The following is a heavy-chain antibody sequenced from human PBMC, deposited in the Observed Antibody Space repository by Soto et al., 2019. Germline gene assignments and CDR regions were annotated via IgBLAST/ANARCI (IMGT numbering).Heavy chain of an antibody. CDR3: ARENCSSTSCYLNWFDP. D-gene: IGHD2-2*01. J-gene: IGHJ5*02. CDR2: IIPIFGTA. V-gene: IGHV1-69*13. CDR1: GGTFSSYA. Sequence: SVKVSCKASGGTFSSYAISWVRQAPGQGLGWMGGIIPIFGTANYAQKFQGRVTITADESTSTAYMELSSLRSEDTAVYYCARENCSSTSCYLNWFDPWGQGTLVTVSS.